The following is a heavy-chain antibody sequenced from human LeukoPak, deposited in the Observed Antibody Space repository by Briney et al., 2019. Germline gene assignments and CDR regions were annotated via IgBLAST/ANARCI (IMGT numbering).Heavy chain of an antibody. CDR1: GGIFSNYA. CDR2: IIPIFGTA. CDR3: ARGWLAETTVVTPYNY. D-gene: IGHD4-23*01. Sequence: SVKVSCKASGGIFSNYALNRVRQAPGQGLEWMGGIIPIFGTAHYAQKFQGRVTITADESTSTAYMELRSLRSEDTAVYYCARGWLAETTVVTPYNYWGQGTLVTVSS. J-gene: IGHJ4*02. V-gene: IGHV1-69*13.